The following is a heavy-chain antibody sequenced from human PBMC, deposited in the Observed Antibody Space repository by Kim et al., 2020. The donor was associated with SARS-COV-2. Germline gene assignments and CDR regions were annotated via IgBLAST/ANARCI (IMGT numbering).Heavy chain of an antibody. CDR1: GFTFSSYS. Sequence: GGSLRLSCAASGFTFSSYSMNWVRQAPGKGLEWVSSISSSSSYIYYADSVKGRFTISRDNAKNSLYLQMNSLRAEDTAVYYCARACGGDCYSFDYWGQGTLVTVSS. CDR2: ISSSSSYI. D-gene: IGHD2-21*02. J-gene: IGHJ4*02. V-gene: IGHV3-21*01. CDR3: ARACGGDCYSFDY.